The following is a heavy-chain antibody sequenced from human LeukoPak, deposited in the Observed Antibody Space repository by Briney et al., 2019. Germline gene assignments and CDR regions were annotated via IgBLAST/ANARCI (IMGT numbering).Heavy chain of an antibody. V-gene: IGHV4-31*03. CDR1: GGSISSGGYY. CDR3: ARDHLTYFDWFTDERDAFDI. Sequence: SETLSLTCTVSGGSISSGGYYWSWIRQHPGKGLEWIGYIYYSGSTYYNPSLKSRVTISVDTSKNQFSLKLSSVTAADTAVYYCARDHLTYFDWFTDERDAFDIWGQGTMVTVSS. D-gene: IGHD3-9*01. J-gene: IGHJ3*02. CDR2: IYYSGST.